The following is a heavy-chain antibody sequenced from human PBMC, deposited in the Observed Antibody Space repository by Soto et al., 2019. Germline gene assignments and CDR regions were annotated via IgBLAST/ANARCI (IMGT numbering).Heavy chain of an antibody. CDR3: ARGQITIFGVVYYDYYYMDV. J-gene: IGHJ6*03. D-gene: IGHD3-3*01. CDR1: GYTFTSYG. V-gene: IGHV1-18*01. CDR2: ISAYNGNT. Sequence: ASVKVSCKASGYTFTSYGISWVRQAPGQGLEWMGWISAYNGNTNYAQKLQGRVTMTTDTSTSTAYMELRSLRSDDTAVYYCARGQITIFGVVYYDYYYMDVWGKGTTVNVSS.